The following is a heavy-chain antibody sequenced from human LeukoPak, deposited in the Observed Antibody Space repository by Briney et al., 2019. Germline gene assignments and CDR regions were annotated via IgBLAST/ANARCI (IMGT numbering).Heavy chain of an antibody. CDR2: IIPIFGTA. CDR3: ARSRWGCSGCSCYGYYFDY. V-gene: IGHV1-69*01. J-gene: IGHJ4*02. Sequence: SVKVSCKASGGTFSSYAISWVRQAPGQGLEWMGGIIPIFGTANYAQKFQGRVTITADESTSTAYMELSSLRSEDTAVYYCARSRWGCSGCSCYGYYFDYWGQGTLVTVSS. D-gene: IGHD2-15*01. CDR1: GGTFSSYA.